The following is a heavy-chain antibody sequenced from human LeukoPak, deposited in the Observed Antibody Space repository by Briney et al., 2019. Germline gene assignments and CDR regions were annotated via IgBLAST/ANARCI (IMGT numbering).Heavy chain of an antibody. V-gene: IGHV3-7*03. CDR3: TTTPVRWPSGS. Sequence: GGSLRLSCAASGFTFSSYWMSWVRQAPGKGLEWVANIKQDGSEKYYVDSVKGRFTISGDNAKNSLYLQMNSLKTEDTAVYYCTTTPVRWPSGSWGQGTLVTGSS. D-gene: IGHD4-23*01. CDR2: IKQDGSEK. CDR1: GFTFSSYW. J-gene: IGHJ5*02.